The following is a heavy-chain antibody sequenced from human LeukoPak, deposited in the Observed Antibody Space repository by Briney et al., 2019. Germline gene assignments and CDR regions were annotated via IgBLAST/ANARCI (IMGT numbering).Heavy chain of an antibody. D-gene: IGHD3-10*01. CDR1: GGSISSYY. CDR3: ARDNGSGSYDWFGP. V-gene: IGHV4-59*12. Sequence: SETLSLTCTVSGGSISSYYWSWIRQPPGKGLEWIGYIYYSGSTNYNPSLKSRVTISVDTSKNQFSLKLSSVTAADTAVYYCARDNGSGSYDWFGPWGQGTLVTVSS. CDR2: IYYSGST. J-gene: IGHJ5*02.